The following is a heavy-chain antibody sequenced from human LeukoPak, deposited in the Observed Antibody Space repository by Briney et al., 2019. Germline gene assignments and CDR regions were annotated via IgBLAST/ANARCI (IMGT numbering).Heavy chain of an antibody. V-gene: IGHV4-31*03. CDR2: IYYSGSN. CDR1: GGSISSGGYY. D-gene: IGHD1-26*01. J-gene: IGHJ6*03. CDR3: ARDRFPGNYMDV. Sequence: SETLSLTCTVSGGSISSGGYYWSWIRQHPGKGLEWIGYIYYSGSNYYNPSLKSRVTISVDTSKNQFSLKLSFVTAADTAVYYCARDRFPGNYMDVWGKGTTVTVSS.